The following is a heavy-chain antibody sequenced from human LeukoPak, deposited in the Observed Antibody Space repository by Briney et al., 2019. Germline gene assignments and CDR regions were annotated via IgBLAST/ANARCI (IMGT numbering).Heavy chain of an antibody. CDR3: ARDLRYFDWLYCLDP. CDR1: GYTFTSYA. J-gene: IGHJ5*02. D-gene: IGHD3-9*01. Sequence: ASVNVSCKASGYTFTSYAMHWVRQAPGQRLEWMGWINAGNGNTKYSQKFQGRVTITRDTSASTAYMELSSLRSEDTAVYYCARDLRYFDWLYCLDPWGQGTLVTVSS. CDR2: INAGNGNT. V-gene: IGHV1-3*01.